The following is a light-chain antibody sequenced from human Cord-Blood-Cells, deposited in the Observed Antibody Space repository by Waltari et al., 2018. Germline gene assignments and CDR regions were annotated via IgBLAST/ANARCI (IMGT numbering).Light chain of an antibody. J-gene: IGKJ2*01. CDR3: QQYNNWPPYT. V-gene: IGKV3-15*01. CDR1: QSVSSN. Sequence: EIVMTQSPATLSVSPGESATLSCRASQSVSSNLAWYQQKPRQAPRLLIYGASTRATGIPARFSGSGSGTEFTLTISSLQSEDFAVYYCQQYNNWPPYTFGQGTKLEIK. CDR2: GAS.